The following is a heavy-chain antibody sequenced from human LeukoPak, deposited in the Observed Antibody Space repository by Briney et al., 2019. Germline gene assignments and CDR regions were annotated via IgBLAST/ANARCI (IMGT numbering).Heavy chain of an antibody. V-gene: IGHV1-18*01. CDR3: ARGGERITILGVVITHDDY. CDR1: GYTFTSYG. J-gene: IGHJ4*02. CDR2: ISAYNGNT. D-gene: IGHD3-3*01. Sequence: ASVKVSCKASGYTFTSYGISWVRQAPGQGLEWMGWISAYNGNTNYAQKLQGRVTMTTDTSTSTAYMELRSLRSDDTAVYYCARGGERITILGVVITHDDYWGQGTLVTVSS.